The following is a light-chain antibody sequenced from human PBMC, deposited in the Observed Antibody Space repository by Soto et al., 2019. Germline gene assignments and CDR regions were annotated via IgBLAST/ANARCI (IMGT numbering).Light chain of an antibody. J-gene: IGLJ2*01. V-gene: IGLV1-40*01. CDR3: QSYDSSLSGLV. CDR1: SSNIGAGYD. CDR2: GNS. Sequence: QAVVTQPPPVSGAPGQRVTISCTGSSSNIGAGYDVHWYQQLPGTAPKLLIYGNSNRPSGVPDRFSGSKSGTSASLAITGLQAEDEADYYCQSYDSSLSGLVFGGGTKLTVL.